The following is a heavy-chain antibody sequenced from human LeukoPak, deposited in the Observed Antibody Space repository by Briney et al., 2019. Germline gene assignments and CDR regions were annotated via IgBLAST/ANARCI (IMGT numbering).Heavy chain of an antibody. D-gene: IGHD6-19*01. CDR2: ISDHGKSR. Sequence: TGGSLRLSCAASGFTFSNYEMNWVRQTPGKGLEWVSYISDHGKSRNYVDSVKGRFTISRDNSKDTLYLQMNSLRAEDTALYYCAKDTGQWPVRTFDYWGQGTLVTVSS. CDR1: GFTFSNYE. V-gene: IGHV3-48*03. J-gene: IGHJ4*02. CDR3: AKDTGQWPVRTFDY.